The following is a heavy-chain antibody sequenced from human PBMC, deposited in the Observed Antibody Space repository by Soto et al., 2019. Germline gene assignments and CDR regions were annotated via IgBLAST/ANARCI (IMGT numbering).Heavy chain of an antibody. J-gene: IGHJ3*02. CDR2: INPATGAA. V-gene: IGHV1-2*02. Sequence: QLHLVQSGAVVKKPGASVTVSCSASGYPVTAYYMHWVRQAPGRGLEWMGGINPATGAAKYTQTFQGRVTMTSDTSTSTVVMELSGLTSEDTAVFYCERGGGVGVAGSAAFDMWGQGTLVTVSS. D-gene: IGHD3-3*01. CDR1: GYPVTAYY. CDR3: ERGGGVGVAGSAAFDM.